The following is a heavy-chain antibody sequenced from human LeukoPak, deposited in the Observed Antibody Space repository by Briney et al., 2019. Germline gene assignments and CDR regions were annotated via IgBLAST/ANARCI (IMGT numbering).Heavy chain of an antibody. J-gene: IGHJ3*02. CDR2: INHSGST. Sequence: PSETLSLTCAVYGGSFSGYYWSWIRQPPGKGLEWSGEINHSGSTNYSPSLKSRVTISVGTSKNQFSLKLSSVTAADTAVYYCARGRVSVAGWSNVAFDIWGQGKMVTVSS. D-gene: IGHD6-19*01. CDR1: GGSFSGYY. V-gene: IGHV4-34*01. CDR3: ARGRVSVAGWSNVAFDI.